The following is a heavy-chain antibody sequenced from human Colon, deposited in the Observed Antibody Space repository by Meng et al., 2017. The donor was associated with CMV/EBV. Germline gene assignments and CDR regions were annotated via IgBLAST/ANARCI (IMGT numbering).Heavy chain of an antibody. CDR2: INTDDGDT. Sequence: QVPLVQSGFEVKRPGASVKVSCKASGYSFTGYYLHWLRPAPGQRLEWLGRINTDDGDTKYAPKFRGRATMTRDTSITTAYMELDGLTSDDTATYYCARDRASLYYQFDSWGQGTLVTVSS. J-gene: IGHJ4*02. CDR1: GYSFTGYY. V-gene: IGHV1-2*06. CDR3: ARDRASLYYQFDS. D-gene: IGHD5/OR15-5a*01.